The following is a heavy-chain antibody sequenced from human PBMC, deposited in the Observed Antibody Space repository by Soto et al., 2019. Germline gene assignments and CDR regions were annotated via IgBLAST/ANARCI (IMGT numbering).Heavy chain of an antibody. D-gene: IGHD2-15*01. CDR2: INHSGST. Sequence: SETLSLTCAVYGGSFSGYYWSWIRQPPGKGLEWIGDINHSGSTNYNPSLKSRVTISVDTSKNQFSLKLSSVTAADTAVYYCARVLCGGSCYYYYYGMDVWGQGTTVTVSS. V-gene: IGHV4-34*01. CDR1: GGSFSGYY. CDR3: ARVLCGGSCYYYYYGMDV. J-gene: IGHJ6*02.